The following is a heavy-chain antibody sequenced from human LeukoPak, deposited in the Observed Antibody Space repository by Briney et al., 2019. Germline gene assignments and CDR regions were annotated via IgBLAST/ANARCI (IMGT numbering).Heavy chain of an antibody. Sequence: GGSLRLSCTASGFTFGDYAMSWIRQAPGKGLEWVANIKQDGSEKNYVDSVKGRFIISRDNAKNSLYLQMNTLRADDTAVYYCARDGFGTGSNWGQGTLVTVSS. J-gene: IGHJ4*02. CDR2: IKQDGSEK. CDR1: GFTFGDYA. CDR3: ARDGFGTGSN. D-gene: IGHD3-16*01. V-gene: IGHV3-7*03.